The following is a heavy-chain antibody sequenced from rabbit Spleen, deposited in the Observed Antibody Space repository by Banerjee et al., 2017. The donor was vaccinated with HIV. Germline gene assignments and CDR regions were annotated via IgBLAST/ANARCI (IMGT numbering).Heavy chain of an antibody. Sequence: QSLEESGGDLVKPGASLTLTCTASGVSFSSNHYMCWVRQAPGKGLEWIACIEGGSSAFSYFASWAKGRFTISKTSSTTVTLQMTSLTVADTATYFCARDTSSSFSSYGMDLWGPGTLVTVS. CDR1: GVSFSSNHY. J-gene: IGHJ6*01. CDR2: IEGGSSAFS. D-gene: IGHD1-1*01. V-gene: IGHV1S40*01. CDR3: ARDTSSSFSSYGMDL.